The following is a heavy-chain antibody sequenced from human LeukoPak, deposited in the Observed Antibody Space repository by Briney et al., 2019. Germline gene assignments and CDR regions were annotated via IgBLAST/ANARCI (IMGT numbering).Heavy chain of an antibody. J-gene: IGHJ4*02. V-gene: IGHV4-39*07. Sequence: SSETLSLTCTVSGGSISSSSYYWGWIRQPPGKGLEWIGSIYHSGSTNYNPSLKSRVTISVDKSKNQFSLKLSSVTAADTAVYYCARAYSKYGFWNGYSGYFDFWGQGSLVTVSS. CDR3: ARAYSKYGFWNGYSGYFDF. CDR2: IYHSGST. D-gene: IGHD3-3*01. CDR1: GGSISSSSYY.